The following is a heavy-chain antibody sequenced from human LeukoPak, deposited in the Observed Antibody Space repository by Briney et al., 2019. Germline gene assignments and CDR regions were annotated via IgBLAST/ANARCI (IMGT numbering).Heavy chain of an antibody. CDR1: GFTFSNYA. CDR3: ARRGSSGYYDYYFDY. CDR2: ISSSGSTI. D-gene: IGHD3-22*01. J-gene: IGHJ4*02. Sequence: GGSLRLSCTASGFTFSNYAMNWVRQAPGKGLEWVSYISSSGSTIYYADSVKGRFTISRDNAKNSLYLQMNSLRAEDTAVYYCARRGSSGYYDYYFDYWGQGTLVTVSS. V-gene: IGHV3-48*03.